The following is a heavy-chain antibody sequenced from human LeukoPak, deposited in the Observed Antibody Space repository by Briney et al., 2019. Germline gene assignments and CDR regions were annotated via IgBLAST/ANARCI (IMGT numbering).Heavy chain of an antibody. J-gene: IGHJ4*02. CDR2: INHSGST. V-gene: IGHV4-4*02. Sequence: SGTLSLTCTVSGGSISSSKWWSWVRQPPGKGLEWIGEINHSGSTNYNPSLKSRVTISVDTSKNQFSLKLSSVTAADTAVYYCARISGSYYAIDYWGQGTLVTVSS. CDR1: GGSISSSKW. D-gene: IGHD1-26*01. CDR3: ARISGSYYAIDY.